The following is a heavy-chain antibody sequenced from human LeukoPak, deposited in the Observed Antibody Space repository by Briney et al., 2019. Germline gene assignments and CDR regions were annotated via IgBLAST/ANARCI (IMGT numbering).Heavy chain of an antibody. CDR2: ISYDGSNK. CDR1: GFTFSSYA. D-gene: IGHD3-10*01. CDR3: ARDLMVRGVINIFDY. J-gene: IGHJ4*02. V-gene: IGHV3-30*04. Sequence: GGSLRLSCAASGFTFSSYAMQWVRQAPGKGVEGVAVISYDGSNKYYADSVKGRFTISRDNSNNTLYLQMNSLRAEDTAVYYCARDLMVRGVINIFDYWGQGTLVTVSS.